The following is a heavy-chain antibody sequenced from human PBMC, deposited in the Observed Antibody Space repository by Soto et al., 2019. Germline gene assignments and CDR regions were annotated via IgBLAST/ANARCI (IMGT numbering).Heavy chain of an antibody. CDR3: ARERGDNWFDP. CDR2: VYNNGAT. Sequence: QVQLQQSGPGLVKPSETLSLTCTVSGDSVSTPRYYWNWIRQTPGKGLEWIGYVYNNGATNYNPSPKSIVTISIDTSKNQFSLKLNALTAADRAVYYCARERGDNWFDPWGQGTTVTVSS. CDR1: GDSVSTPRYY. J-gene: IGHJ5*02. V-gene: IGHV4-61*01.